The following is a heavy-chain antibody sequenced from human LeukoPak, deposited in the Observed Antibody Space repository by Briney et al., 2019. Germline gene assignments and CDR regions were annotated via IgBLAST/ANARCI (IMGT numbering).Heavy chain of an antibody. D-gene: IGHD2-2*01. CDR2: MYPNSGNT. Sequence: ASIKVSCMASLYSFTSYDINWVRQATGQGLEWMGWMYPNSGNTCYAQKFQGTVTMTTNTSLSTAYMELSRLRSQDTGVYYCVRGSGGTDIVVRPADLFVWGKGTTVTVSS. CDR3: VRGSGGTDIVVRPADLFV. J-gene: IGHJ6*04. V-gene: IGHV1-8*01. CDR1: LYSFTSYD.